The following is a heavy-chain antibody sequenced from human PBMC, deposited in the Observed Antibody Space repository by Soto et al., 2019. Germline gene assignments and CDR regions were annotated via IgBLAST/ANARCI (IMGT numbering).Heavy chain of an antibody. CDR2: ISAHNGDT. CDR3: AAEPIYYNDGSGYYPLGH. Sequence: ASVKVSCKASGYSFATYGFSWVRQAPGQGLECVGWISAHNGDTHYSQKFQGRVTLTTDTSTNTGYMELRSLTSDDTAVYFCAAEPIYYNDGSGYYPLGHWGQGTLVTVSS. V-gene: IGHV1-18*04. CDR1: GYSFATYG. J-gene: IGHJ4*02. D-gene: IGHD3-22*01.